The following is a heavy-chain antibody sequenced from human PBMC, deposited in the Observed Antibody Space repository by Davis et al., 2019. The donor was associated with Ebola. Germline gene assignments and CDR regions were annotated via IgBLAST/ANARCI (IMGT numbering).Heavy chain of an antibody. CDR3: ARSDYRNYYYYYGMDV. J-gene: IGHJ6*02. D-gene: IGHD4-11*01. V-gene: IGHV5-51*01. Sequence: GESLKISCKASGYTFTTYWIGWVRQMPGKGLEWMGIIYPGDSDTRYSPSFQGQVTISADKSISTAYLQWSSLKASDTAMYYCARSDYRNYYYYYGMDVWGQGTTVTVSS. CDR1: GYTFTTYW. CDR2: IYPGDSDT.